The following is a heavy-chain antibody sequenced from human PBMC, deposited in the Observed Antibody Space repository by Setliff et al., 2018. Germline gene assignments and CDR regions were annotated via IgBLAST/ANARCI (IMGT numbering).Heavy chain of an antibody. D-gene: IGHD6-13*01. CDR1: GFTFGSYW. Sequence: GGSLRLSYAASGFTFGSYWMSWVRQAPGKGLEWVANIKQDGSDKYYVGSVKGRFTISRDNAKNSLYLQLNSLRAEDTAVYYCSTRTVAARSLDTWGQGTLVTVSS. J-gene: IGHJ5*02. CDR3: STRTVAARSLDT. CDR2: IKQDGSDK. V-gene: IGHV3-7*01.